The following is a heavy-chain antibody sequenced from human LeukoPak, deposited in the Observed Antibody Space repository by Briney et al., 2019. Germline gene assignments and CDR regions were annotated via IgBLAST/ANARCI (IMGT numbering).Heavy chain of an antibody. D-gene: IGHD6-13*01. CDR1: GFTFSSYE. V-gene: IGHV3-48*03. CDR3: ARGISSSYHRHFDY. J-gene: IGHJ4*02. CDR2: IRSIVTSI. Sequence: GGSLRLSCAASGFTFSSYEMNWVRQAPGNGLEWVSLIRSIVTSIDYVDSVKGRFTISRDNAKNSLYLQMDSLRAEDTAVYYCARGISSSYHRHFDYWGQGILVTVSS.